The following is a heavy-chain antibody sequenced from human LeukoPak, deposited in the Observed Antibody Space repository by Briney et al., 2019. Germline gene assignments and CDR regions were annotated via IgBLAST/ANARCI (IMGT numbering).Heavy chain of an antibody. V-gene: IGHV4-30-2*01. CDR1: GGSISSGGYS. CDR2: IYHSGST. J-gene: IGHJ6*02. Sequence: SETLSLTCTVSGGSISSGGYSWSWIRQPPGKGLEWIGYIYHSGSTYYNPSLKSRVTISVDRSKNQFSLKLSSVTAADTAVYYCAREGSMESGMDVWGQGTTVTVSS. CDR3: AREGSMESGMDV. D-gene: IGHD3-10*01.